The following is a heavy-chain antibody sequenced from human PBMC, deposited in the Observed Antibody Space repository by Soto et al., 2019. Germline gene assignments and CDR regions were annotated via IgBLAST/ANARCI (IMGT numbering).Heavy chain of an antibody. J-gene: IGHJ4*02. D-gene: IGHD3-22*01. Sequence: GESLNISCAASGFPFSRYSMNWVRQAPGKGLERISYISSSSSTIYYADSVKGRFTISRDNAKNSLYLQMNSLRDEDTAVYYCARVPYDCSGISFDYWGQGTLVTVSS. CDR1: GFPFSRYS. V-gene: IGHV3-48*02. CDR2: ISSSSSTI. CDR3: ARVPYDCSGISFDY.